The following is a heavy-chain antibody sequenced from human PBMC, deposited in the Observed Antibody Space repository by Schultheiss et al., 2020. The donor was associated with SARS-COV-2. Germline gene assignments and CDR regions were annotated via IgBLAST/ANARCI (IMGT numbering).Heavy chain of an antibody. J-gene: IGHJ6*02. CDR1: GYSISSGYY. Sequence: SQTLSLTCTVSGYSISSGYYWSWIRQPPGKGLEWIGSVYRTGDAYYNPSLKSRVTISVDTSKNQFSLKLSSVTAADTAVYYCAREPTGGGMDVWGQGTTVTVSS. CDR2: VYRTGDA. CDR3: AREPTGGGMDV. V-gene: IGHV4-38-2*02. D-gene: IGHD1-14*01.